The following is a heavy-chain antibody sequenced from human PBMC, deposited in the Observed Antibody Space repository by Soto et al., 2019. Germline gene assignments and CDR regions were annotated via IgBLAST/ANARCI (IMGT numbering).Heavy chain of an antibody. J-gene: IGHJ5*02. D-gene: IGHD6-19*01. CDR3: ARGDSTGSPRGWFDP. CDR1: GYSFTSYG. Sequence: QVQMVQSVTEVKKPGASVQVSCKASGYSFTSYGINWVRQAPGQGLEWMGWISTYNGDTNYAQKFQGRVTMTTDTSTTTAYMELRILTSDDTAVYFCARGDSTGSPRGWFDPWGQGTVVTVSS. V-gene: IGHV1-18*04. CDR2: ISTYNGDT.